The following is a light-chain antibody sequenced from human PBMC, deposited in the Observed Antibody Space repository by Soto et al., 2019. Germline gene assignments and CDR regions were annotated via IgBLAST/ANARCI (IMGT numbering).Light chain of an antibody. J-gene: IGKJ4*01. Sequence: DIQMTQSPSSLSASVGDRVTITCQASQNINNYLNWYQQKPGRAPKLLIYDASNLQSGVPARFSGSGSGTEFTLTISSLQAEDFATYFCQESYSTPAVSFGGGTKVDI. CDR2: DAS. CDR3: QESYSTPAVS. V-gene: IGKV1-39*01. CDR1: QNINNY.